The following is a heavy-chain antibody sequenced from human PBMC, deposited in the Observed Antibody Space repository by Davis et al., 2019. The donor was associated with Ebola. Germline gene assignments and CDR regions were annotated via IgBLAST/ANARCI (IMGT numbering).Heavy chain of an antibody. CDR3: ARGRATILISNYYYGMDV. Sequence: ASVKVSCKASGYTLTDYQMHWVRQAPGQGLEWMGWISAYNGDTIYAQNLQGRVTMTTDTSTTTAYMELRSLGSDDTAFYYCARGRATILISNYYYGMDVWGQGTAVTVSS. CDR1: GYTLTDYQ. J-gene: IGHJ6*02. D-gene: IGHD2-2*02. CDR2: ISAYNGDT. V-gene: IGHV1-18*04.